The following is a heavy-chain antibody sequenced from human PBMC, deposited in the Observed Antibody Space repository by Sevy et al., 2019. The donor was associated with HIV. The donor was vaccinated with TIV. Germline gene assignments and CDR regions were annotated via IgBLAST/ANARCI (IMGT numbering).Heavy chain of an antibody. J-gene: IGHJ4*02. D-gene: IGHD5-18*01. CDR3: AKDLAAMDPGGSFDY. V-gene: IGHV3-23*01. Sequence: GGSLRLSCAASGFTFSSYAMSWVLQAPGKGLEWVSAISGSGGSTYYADSVKGRFTISRDNSKNTLYLQMNSLRAEDTAVYYCAKDLAAMDPGGSFDYWGQGTLVTVSS. CDR2: ISGSGGST. CDR1: GFTFSSYA.